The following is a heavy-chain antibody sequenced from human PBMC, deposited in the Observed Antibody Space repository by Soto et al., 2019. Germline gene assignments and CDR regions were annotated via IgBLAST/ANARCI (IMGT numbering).Heavy chain of an antibody. Sequence: SETLSLTCTVSGGSISSYYWSWIRQPPGKGLEWIGYIYYSGSTNYNPSLKSRVTISVDTSKNQFSLKLNSMTAADTAVYYCARHNDGSGSTYFDYWGQGTLVTVSS. D-gene: IGHD3-10*01. CDR1: GGSISSYY. J-gene: IGHJ4*02. CDR2: IYYSGST. CDR3: ARHNDGSGSTYFDY. V-gene: IGHV4-59*08.